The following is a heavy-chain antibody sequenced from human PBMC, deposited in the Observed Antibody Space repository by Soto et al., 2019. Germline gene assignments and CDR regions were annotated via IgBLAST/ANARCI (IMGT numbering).Heavy chain of an antibody. CDR3: AKGEIYDIAFDY. V-gene: IGHV3-23*01. D-gene: IGHD3-9*01. J-gene: IGHJ4*02. CDR2: ISAGGGGT. CDR1: GDTVSTNA. Sequence: GGSLRLSCAASGDTVSTNAMSWVRQAPGKGLEWVSAISAGGGGTYYADSVKGRFTISRDNSKNTLYLQMNSLRAEDTAVYYCAKGEIYDIAFDYWGQGTLVTV.